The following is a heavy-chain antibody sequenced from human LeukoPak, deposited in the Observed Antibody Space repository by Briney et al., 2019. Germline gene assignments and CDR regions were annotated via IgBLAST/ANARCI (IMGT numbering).Heavy chain of an antibody. V-gene: IGHV1-18*01. CDR1: GYTFTQDG. CDR3: ARSMGYTAAAEFDY. CDR2: ISAYNGNT. Sequence: ASVTVSCKASGYTFTQDGISWVRQAPGQGLEWMGWISAYNGNTNYAQKLQGRVTMTTDTSTSTAYMELRSLRSDDTAVYYCARSMGYTAAAEFDYWGQGTLVTVSS. J-gene: IGHJ4*02. D-gene: IGHD6-13*01.